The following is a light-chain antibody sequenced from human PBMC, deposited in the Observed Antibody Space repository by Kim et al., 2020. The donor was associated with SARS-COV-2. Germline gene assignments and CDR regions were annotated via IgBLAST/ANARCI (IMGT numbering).Light chain of an antibody. J-gene: IGLJ1*01. Sequence: SYVLTQPPSVSVAPGKTARITCGGNNIGRKTVHWYQQKSGQAPVLVIYYDSDRPSGIPERFSGSNSGNTATLTIGRVEAGDEADYYCQVWDSSSDHYVFGTGTKVTVL. CDR3: QVWDSSSDHYV. CDR2: YDS. CDR1: NIGRKT. V-gene: IGLV3-21*04.